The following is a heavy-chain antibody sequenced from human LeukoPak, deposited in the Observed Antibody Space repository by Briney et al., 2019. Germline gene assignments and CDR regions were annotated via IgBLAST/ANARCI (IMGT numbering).Heavy chain of an antibody. CDR1: GYTFTSYD. D-gene: IGHD6-13*01. CDR3: ARDASAAAWDY. CDR2: MNPNSGNT. V-gene: IGHV1-8*01. J-gene: IGHJ4*02. Sequence: ASVTVSCKASGYTFTSYDINWVRQATGQGLEWMGWMNPNSGNTGYAQKVQGRVTMTTDTYTTTAYMELRSLRSDDTAVYYCARDASAAAWDYWGQGTLATVSS.